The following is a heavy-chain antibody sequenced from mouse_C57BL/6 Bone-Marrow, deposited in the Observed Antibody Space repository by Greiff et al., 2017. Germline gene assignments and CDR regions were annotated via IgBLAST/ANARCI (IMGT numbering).Heavy chain of an antibody. Sequence: VMLVESGPGLVAPSQSLSITCTVSGFSLTSYAISWVRQPPGKGLEWLGVIWTGGGTNYNSALKSSLSISKDNSKSQVFLKMNSLQSDDTARYYCARNPRWLLDYYAMDCWGQGTSVTVAS. CDR2: IWTGGGT. D-gene: IGHD2-3*01. CDR1: GFSLTSYA. CDR3: ARNPRWLLDYYAMDC. J-gene: IGHJ4*01. V-gene: IGHV2-9-1*01.